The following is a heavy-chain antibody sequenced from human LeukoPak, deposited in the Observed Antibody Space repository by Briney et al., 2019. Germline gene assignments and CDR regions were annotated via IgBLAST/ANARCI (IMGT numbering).Heavy chain of an antibody. CDR1: GGSISSYY. D-gene: IGHD6-13*01. Sequence: PSETLSLTCTVSGGSISSYYWGWIRQPPGKGLEWIGYIFHSGSTNSNPSLKSRVTISIDTSKNQFSLKLSSVTAADTAVYYCARGVNWIDPWGQGTLVTVSS. CDR3: ARGVNWIDP. V-gene: IGHV4-59*01. J-gene: IGHJ5*02. CDR2: IFHSGST.